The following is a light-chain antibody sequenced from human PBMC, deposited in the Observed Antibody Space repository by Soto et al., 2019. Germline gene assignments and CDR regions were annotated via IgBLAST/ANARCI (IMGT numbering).Light chain of an antibody. CDR2: DVS. CDR1: SSDVGAYIY. CDR3: CSYAGNKTVV. J-gene: IGLJ3*02. V-gene: IGLV2-11*01. Sequence: QPVLTQPRSVSGSPGQSVTISCTGTSSDVGAYIYVSWYQQYSAKAPKVMIYDVSRRPSGVPDRFSGSKSGNTASLTISGLQAEDEAVYYCCSYAGNKTVVFGGGTKLTVL.